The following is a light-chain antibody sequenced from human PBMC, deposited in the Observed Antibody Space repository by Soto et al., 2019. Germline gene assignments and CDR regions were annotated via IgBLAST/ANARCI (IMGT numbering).Light chain of an antibody. Sequence: QSALTQPPSASGSPGQPVAISCTGTSSDVGGYNYVSWYQQHPGKAPKLMIYEVNKRPSGGPDRFSGSKSGNTASLTVSGLQAEDEADYYCSSDAGSSNVFGTGTKVTVL. CDR1: SSDVGGYNY. CDR2: EVN. CDR3: SSDAGSSNV. V-gene: IGLV2-8*01. J-gene: IGLJ1*01.